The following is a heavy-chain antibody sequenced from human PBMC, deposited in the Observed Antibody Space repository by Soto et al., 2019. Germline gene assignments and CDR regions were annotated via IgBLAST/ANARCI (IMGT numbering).Heavy chain of an antibody. V-gene: IGHV4-34*01. D-gene: IGHD3-9*01. CDR2: INHIGIT. J-gene: IGHJ5*02. CDR1: GGSFINHY. Sequence: QVQLQQWGAGLLKPSETLSLTCAVYGGSFINHYWSWIRQPPGTGLEWIGEINHIGITNYNPSLKSRVTLSVATFKKQFSLKLSSVAAADTAVYYGARCDILIGARNWFDPWGQGTLVTVSS. CDR3: ARCDILIGARNWFDP.